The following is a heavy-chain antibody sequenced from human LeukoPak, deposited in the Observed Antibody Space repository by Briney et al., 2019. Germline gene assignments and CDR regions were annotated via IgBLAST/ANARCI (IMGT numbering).Heavy chain of an antibody. CDR1: GFTFSSYG. V-gene: IGHV3-30*02. CDR2: IRYDGSNK. J-gene: IGHJ4*02. Sequence: PGRSLRLSCAASGFTFSSYGMHWVRQAPGKGLEWVAFIRYDGSNKYYADSVKGRFTISRDNSKNTLYLQMNSLRAEDTAVYYCAKFFVGLLFWGSVVYDYWGQGTLVTVSS. D-gene: IGHD2-2*01. CDR3: AKFFVGLLFWGSVVYDY.